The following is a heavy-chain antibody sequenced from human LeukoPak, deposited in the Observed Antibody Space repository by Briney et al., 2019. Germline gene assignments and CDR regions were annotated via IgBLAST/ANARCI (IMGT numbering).Heavy chain of an antibody. V-gene: IGHV3-23*01. D-gene: IGHD3-3*02. Sequence: GESLRLSCVASGFSFGSSPMSWVRRAPGKGLEWVSTIGGGGDSTFYADSVKGRFTISRDNSKNTLFLQMNSLGAEDTAVYYCFKDQLLGVWGQGTLVTVSS. CDR3: FKDQLLGV. J-gene: IGHJ4*02. CDR2: IGGGGDST. CDR1: GFSFGSSP.